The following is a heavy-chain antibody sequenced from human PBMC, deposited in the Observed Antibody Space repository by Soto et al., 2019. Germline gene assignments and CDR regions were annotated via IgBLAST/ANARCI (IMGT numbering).Heavy chain of an antibody. J-gene: IGHJ6*02. CDR3: ARRVLATTYYYYYGGMDV. CDR2: IDPSDSYT. V-gene: IGHV5-10-1*01. Sequence: GECLKISLKCYGYSFTSYSISWWREMPGKCLESMGRIDPSDSYTNYSTSCQGHLTISADKYISTAYLQWSSPQASETTLYYSARRVLATTYYYYYGGMDVWGQATTVTVP. CDR1: GYSFTSYS. D-gene: IGHD2-8*02.